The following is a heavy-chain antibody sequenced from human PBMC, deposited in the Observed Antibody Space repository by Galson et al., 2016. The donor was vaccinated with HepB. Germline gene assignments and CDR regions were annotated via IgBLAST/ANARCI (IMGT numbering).Heavy chain of an antibody. Sequence: SLRLSCAASGFTFSSYAMNWVRQVPGKGLQWVSSVTGSGGLTYHSDSVKGRFTVSRDTSKNTLYLQMTSLSVEDTAVYYCARAIDHWYFDLWGRGTLVTVSS. J-gene: IGHJ2*01. CDR2: VTGSGGLT. V-gene: IGHV3-23*01. CDR3: ARAIDHWYFDL. CDR1: GFTFSSYA.